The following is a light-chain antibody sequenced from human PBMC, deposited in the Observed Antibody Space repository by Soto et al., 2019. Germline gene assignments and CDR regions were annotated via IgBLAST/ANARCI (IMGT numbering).Light chain of an antibody. CDR2: GSS. CDR1: QSVVSSY. V-gene: IGKV3-20*01. Sequence: EILLTQSPGTLSLSPGERATLSCRASQSVVSSYVAWYQQTPGQAPRLLIYGSSNGATGIPDRFSVSGSGTDFTLTISRLEPEDFAVYYCQQYGHSPWTFGQGTKVDIK. J-gene: IGKJ1*01. CDR3: QQYGHSPWT.